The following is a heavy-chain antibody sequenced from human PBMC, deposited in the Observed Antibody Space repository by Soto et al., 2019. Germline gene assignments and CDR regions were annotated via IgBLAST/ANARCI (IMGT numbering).Heavy chain of an antibody. J-gene: IGHJ4*02. D-gene: IGHD6-13*01. V-gene: IGHV4-39*01. CDR2: IYYSGST. CDR3: ARHGAPYSSSWYGY. CDR1: GGSISSSSYY. Sequence: SETLSLTCTVSGGSISSSSYYWGWIRQPPGKGLEWIGSIYYSGSTYYNPSLKSRVTISVDTSKNQFSLKLSSVTAADTAVYYCARHGAPYSSSWYGYWGQGTLVTVSS.